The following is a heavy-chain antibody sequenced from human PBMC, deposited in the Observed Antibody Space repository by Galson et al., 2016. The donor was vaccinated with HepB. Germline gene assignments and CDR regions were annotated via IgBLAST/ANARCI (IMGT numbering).Heavy chain of an antibody. J-gene: IGHJ3*02. CDR3: VRRDFTLGWHDAFDI. Sequence: QSGAEVKKPGESLKISCQGSGYRFTRYWIGWVRQMPGKGLEWMGIIYPDDSDTRYSPSFQGQVTMSVDKSISTAFLQWGSLKASDTAMYYCVRRDFTLGWHDAFDIWGQGTLVTVSS. D-gene: IGHD3-3*01. CDR1: GYRFTRYW. V-gene: IGHV5-51*01. CDR2: IYPDDSDT.